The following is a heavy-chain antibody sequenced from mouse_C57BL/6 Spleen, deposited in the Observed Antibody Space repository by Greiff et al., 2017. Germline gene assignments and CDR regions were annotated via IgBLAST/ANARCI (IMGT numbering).Heavy chain of an antibody. J-gene: IGHJ1*03. CDR1: GFTFSDYG. CDR2: ISSGSSTI. Sequence: EVKVVESGGGLVKPGGSLKLSCAASGFTFSDYGMHWVRQAPEKGLAWVAYISSGSSTIYYADTVKGRFTISRDNAKNTLFLQMTSLRSEDTAMYYCARNYGSSRYWYFDVWGTGTTVTVSS. D-gene: IGHD1-1*01. CDR3: ARNYGSSRYWYFDV. V-gene: IGHV5-17*01.